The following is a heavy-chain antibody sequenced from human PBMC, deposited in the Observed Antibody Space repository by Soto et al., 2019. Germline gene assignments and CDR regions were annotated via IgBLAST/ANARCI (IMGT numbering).Heavy chain of an antibody. Sequence: PGGSLRLSCAASGLTFSSYAMHWVRQAPGKGLEWVAVISYDGSNKYYADSVKGRFTISRDNSKNTLYLQMNSLRAEDTAVYYCARAGGYSFYIDYWGQGTLVTVSS. CDR2: ISYDGSNK. J-gene: IGHJ4*02. CDR3: ARAGGYSFYIDY. V-gene: IGHV3-30-3*01. CDR1: GLTFSSYA. D-gene: IGHD5-18*01.